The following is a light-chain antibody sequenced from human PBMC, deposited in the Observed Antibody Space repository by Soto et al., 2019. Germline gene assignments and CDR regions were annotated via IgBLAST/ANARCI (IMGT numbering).Light chain of an antibody. CDR3: QQYGGSPRT. CDR1: QSVSSSS. V-gene: IGKV3-20*01. Sequence: EIVLTQSPGTLSLSPGERATLSCRASQSVSSSSLALDQQRRGQAPRLLIHDASSRATGIPDRFSGSGSGTDFTLTISRLEPEDFAVYYCQQYGGSPRTFGQGTKVDIK. J-gene: IGKJ1*01. CDR2: DAS.